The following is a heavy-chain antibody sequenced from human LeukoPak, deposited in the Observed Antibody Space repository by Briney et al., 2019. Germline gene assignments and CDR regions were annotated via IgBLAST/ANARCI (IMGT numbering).Heavy chain of an antibody. CDR2: IYCSGST. V-gene: IGHV4-39*01. Sequence: SETLSLTCTVSGGSISSSSYYWGWIRQPPGKGLEWIGSIYCSGSTYYNPSLKSRVTISGDTSKNQFSLKLSSVTAADTAVYYCARAGGLDNFDYWGQGTLVTVSS. CDR3: ARAGGLDNFDY. J-gene: IGHJ4*02. D-gene: IGHD6-19*01. CDR1: GGSISSSSYY.